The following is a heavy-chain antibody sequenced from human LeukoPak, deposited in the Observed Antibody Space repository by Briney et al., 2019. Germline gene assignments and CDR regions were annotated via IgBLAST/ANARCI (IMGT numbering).Heavy chain of an antibody. CDR1: GYSLTRYW. CDR3: ARQLGGECCSSTSCSAEYYFDY. J-gene: IGHJ4*02. Sequence: GESLKISCNGSGYSLTRYWLSWVRPMPWKGVEWMGRIDLCDSYTNYSPSFQGHVPSSADKSISNAYLQWSSLKASDTAMYYCARQLGGECCSSTSCSAEYYFDYWGQGTLVTVPS. D-gene: IGHD2-2*01. V-gene: IGHV5-10-1*01. CDR2: IDLCDSYT.